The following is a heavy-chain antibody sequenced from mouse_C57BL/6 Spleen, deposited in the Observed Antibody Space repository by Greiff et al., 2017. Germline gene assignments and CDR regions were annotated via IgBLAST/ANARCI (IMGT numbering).Heavy chain of an antibody. D-gene: IGHD1-1*01. CDR2: ISGGGGNN. V-gene: IGHV5-9*01. J-gene: IGHJ2*01. Sequence: EVMLVESGGGLVKPGGSLKLSCAASGFTFSSYTMSWVRQTPEKRLEWVATISGGGGNNYSPDSVKGRFTISRDNAKNTRYLQMSSLRSEDTALYYCARHRDYGSSFLYFDYWGQGTTLTVSS. CDR1: GFTFSSYT. CDR3: ARHRDYGSSFLYFDY.